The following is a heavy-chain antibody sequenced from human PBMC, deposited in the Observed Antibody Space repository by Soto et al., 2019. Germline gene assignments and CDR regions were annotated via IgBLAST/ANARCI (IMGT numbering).Heavy chain of an antibody. J-gene: IGHJ4*02. CDR3: AIVLLRYDRGQPDY. D-gene: IGHD3-10*02. V-gene: IGHV1-3*01. CDR2: INAGNGNT. CDR1: GYAFTSYA. Sequence: PSVKVSCKASGYAFTSYAMHWVRQAPGQRLEWMGWINAGNGNTKYSQKFQGRVTITRDTSASTAYMELSSLRSEDTAVYFCAIVLLRYDRGQPDYWRQGTLVTVSS.